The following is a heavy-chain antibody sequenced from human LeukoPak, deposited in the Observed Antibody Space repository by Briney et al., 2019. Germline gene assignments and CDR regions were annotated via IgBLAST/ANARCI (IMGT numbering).Heavy chain of an antibody. V-gene: IGHV3-30*04. CDR2: ISYDGSNK. J-gene: IGHJ4*02. Sequence: PGGSLRLSCAASGFTFSSYAMHWVRQAPGKGLEWVAVISYDGSNKYYADSVKGRFTISRDNSKNTLYLQMNSLRAEDTAVYYCAREGAMVTIGGQGTLVTVSS. D-gene: IGHD5-18*01. CDR3: AREGAMVTI. CDR1: GFTFSSYA.